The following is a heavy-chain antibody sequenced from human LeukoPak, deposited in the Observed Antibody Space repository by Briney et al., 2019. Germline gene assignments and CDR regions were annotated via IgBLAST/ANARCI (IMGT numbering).Heavy chain of an antibody. V-gene: IGHV3-23*01. CDR2: ISGSGGST. CDR3: AKDIFHAMKQLCFDS. CDR1: GFTFSSYA. D-gene: IGHD5-18*01. J-gene: IGHJ4*02. Sequence: GGSLRLSCAASGFTFSSYAMSWVRQAPGKGLEWVSAISGSGGSTYYADSVKGRFTISRDNSKNTLYLQMNSLRAEDTAVYYCAKDIFHAMKQLCFDSWGRGTLATVPS.